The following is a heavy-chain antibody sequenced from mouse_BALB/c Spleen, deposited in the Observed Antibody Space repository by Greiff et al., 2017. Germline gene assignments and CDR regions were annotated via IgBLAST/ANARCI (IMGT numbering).Heavy chain of an antibody. CDR1: GFTFSSYG. V-gene: IGHV5-6-3*01. J-gene: IGHJ1*01. CDR2: INSNGGST. CDR3: ARDEGYGYFDV. Sequence: EVQRVESGGGLVQPGGSLKLSCAASGFTFSSYGMSWVRQTPDKRLELVATINSNGGSTYYPDSVKGRFTISRDNAKNTLYLQMSSLKSEDTAMYYCARDEGYGYFDVWGAGTTVTVSS.